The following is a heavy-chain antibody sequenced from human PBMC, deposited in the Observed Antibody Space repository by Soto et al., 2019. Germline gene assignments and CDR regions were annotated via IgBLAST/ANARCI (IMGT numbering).Heavy chain of an antibody. CDR1: GFTFSSYG. V-gene: IGHV3-30*18. CDR3: AKAPGGYYSFDI. CDR2: ISYDGSNK. J-gene: IGHJ3*02. Sequence: GGSLRLSCAASGFTFSSYGMHWVRQAPGKGLEWVAVISYDGSNKYYADSVKGRFTISRDNSKNTLYLQMNSLRAEDTAVYYCAKAPGGYYSFDIWGQGTMVTVSS. D-gene: IGHD3-3*01.